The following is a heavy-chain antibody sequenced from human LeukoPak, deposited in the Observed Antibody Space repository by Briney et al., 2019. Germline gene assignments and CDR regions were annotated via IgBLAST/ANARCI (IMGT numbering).Heavy chain of an antibody. D-gene: IGHD1-7*01. Sequence: PGGSLRLSCAASGFSFSSYSMKWVRQAPGKGLEWVSSISSSSNYIYYADSVKGRFTISRDNAKNSLYLQMNSLRAEDTAVYYCARDSGLNWNYGLYWGQGTLVTVSS. J-gene: IGHJ4*02. CDR1: GFSFSSYS. CDR3: ARDSGLNWNYGLY. CDR2: ISSSSNYI. V-gene: IGHV3-21*01.